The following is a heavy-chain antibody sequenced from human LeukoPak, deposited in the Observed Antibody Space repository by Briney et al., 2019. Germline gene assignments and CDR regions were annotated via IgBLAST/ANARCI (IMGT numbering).Heavy chain of an antibody. V-gene: IGHV3-30*18. D-gene: IGHD6-19*01. J-gene: IGHJ3*02. CDR1: GFTFSSYG. CDR3: AKFHSSGSAFDI. CDR2: ISYDGSNK. Sequence: GGSLRLSCATSGFTFSSYGMHWVRQAPGKGLEWVAVISYDGSNKYYADSVKGRFTISRDNSKNTLYLQMNSLRAEDTAVYYCAKFHSSGSAFDIWGQGTMVTVSS.